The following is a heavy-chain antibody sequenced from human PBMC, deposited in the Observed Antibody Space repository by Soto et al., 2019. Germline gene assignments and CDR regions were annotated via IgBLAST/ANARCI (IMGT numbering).Heavy chain of an antibody. J-gene: IGHJ4*02. D-gene: IGHD5-12*01. CDR2: ISYDGSNK. V-gene: IGHV3-30*18. CDR1: GFTFSSYG. Sequence: GGSLRLSCAASGFTFSSYGMHWVRQAPGKGLEWVAVISYDGSNKYYADSVKGRFTISRDNSKNTLYLQMNSLRAEDTAVYYCAKDEYSGYSDPQNPQNWGQGTLVTVSS. CDR3: AKDEYSGYSDPQNPQN.